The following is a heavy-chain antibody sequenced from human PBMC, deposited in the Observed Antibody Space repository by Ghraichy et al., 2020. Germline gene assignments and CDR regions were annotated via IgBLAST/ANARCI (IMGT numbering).Heavy chain of an antibody. CDR1: GDSVSSKNAA. Sequence: SQTLSLTCAISGDSVSSKNAAWNWIRQSPSRGLEWLGRTYYRSKWYYDYALSVQSRITFSPDTSKNQFSLQLNSVTPEDTAVYYCTRTRGYIDYWGQGTLVTVSS. CDR2: TYYRSKWYY. CDR3: TRTRGYIDY. V-gene: IGHV6-1*01. J-gene: IGHJ4*02. D-gene: IGHD6-13*01.